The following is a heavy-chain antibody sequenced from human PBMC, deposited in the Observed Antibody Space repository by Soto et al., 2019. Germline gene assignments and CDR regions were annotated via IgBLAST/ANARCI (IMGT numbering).Heavy chain of an antibody. D-gene: IGHD3-3*01. V-gene: IGHV1-8*01. CDR1: GYTFTSYD. J-gene: IGHJ4*02. CDR2: TNPNSGNT. CDR3: ARDSLRGITIFGVAKTDY. Sequence: ASVKVSCKASGYTFTSYDINWVRQATGQGLEWMGWTNPNSGNTGYAQKFQGRVTMTRNTSISTAYMELSSLRSEDTAVYYCARDSLRGITIFGVAKTDYWGQGTLVTVSS.